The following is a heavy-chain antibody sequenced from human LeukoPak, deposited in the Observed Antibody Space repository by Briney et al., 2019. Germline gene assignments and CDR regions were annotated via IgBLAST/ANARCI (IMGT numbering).Heavy chain of an antibody. V-gene: IGHV4-4*02. CDR2: ISLSGRT. J-gene: IGHJ4*02. Sequence: SETLSLTCDVSGGSISRTNWWSWVRQSPRQGLEWIGEISLSGRTNYNPSLQSRVTMSLDESKNQLSLDLASVTAADTAVYYCSRESGAFSPFGYWGQGTLVTVHS. D-gene: IGHD1-26*01. CDR3: SRESGAFSPFGY. CDR1: GGSISRTNW.